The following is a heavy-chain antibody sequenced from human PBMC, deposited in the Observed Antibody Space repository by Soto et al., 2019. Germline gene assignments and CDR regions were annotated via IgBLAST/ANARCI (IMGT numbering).Heavy chain of an antibody. CDR3: AREGLYYYDSSGYYSNSDAFDI. Sequence: QVQLVQSGAEVKKPGSSVKVSCKASGGTFSSYAISWVRQAPGQGLEWMGGIIPIFGTANYAQKFQGRVTITADESTHTAYMELSSMRSEDTAVYYCAREGLYYYDSSGYYSNSDAFDIWGQGTMVTVSS. V-gene: IGHV1-69*12. CDR2: IIPIFGTA. J-gene: IGHJ3*02. CDR1: GGTFSSYA. D-gene: IGHD3-22*01.